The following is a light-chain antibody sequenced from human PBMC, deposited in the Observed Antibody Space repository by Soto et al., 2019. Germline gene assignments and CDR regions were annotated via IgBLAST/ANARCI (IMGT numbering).Light chain of an antibody. J-gene: IGLJ2*01. CDR2: ANT. CDR3: QSYDTRRRWV. CDR1: SSNIGAGFD. Sequence: QSVLTQPPSVSGAPGQRVTISCIGSSSNIGAGFDVNWYQQLPGTAPKLLIYANTNRPSGVPDRFSGSKSGTSASLAITGLQDEDEDDYYCQSYDTRRRWVFAGGTKLTVL. V-gene: IGLV1-40*01.